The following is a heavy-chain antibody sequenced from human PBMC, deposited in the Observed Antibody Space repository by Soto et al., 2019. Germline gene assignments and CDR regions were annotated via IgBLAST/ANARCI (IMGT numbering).Heavy chain of an antibody. CDR2: ISGSGGST. V-gene: IGHV3-23*01. CDR1: GFTFSSYA. Sequence: GGSLRLSCAASGFTFSSYAMSWVRQAPGKGLEWVSAISGSGGSTYYADSVKGRFTISRDNSKNTLYLQMNSLRAEDTAVYYCAKDIGGLSVVGVAATPRLPDYWGQGTLVTVSS. CDR3: AKDIGGLSVVGVAATPRLPDY. D-gene: IGHD2-15*01. J-gene: IGHJ4*02.